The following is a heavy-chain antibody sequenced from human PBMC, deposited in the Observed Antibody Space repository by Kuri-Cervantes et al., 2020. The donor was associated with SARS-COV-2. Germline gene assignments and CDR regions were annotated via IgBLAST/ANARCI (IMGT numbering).Heavy chain of an antibody. V-gene: IGHV1-46*01. Sequence: SVKVSCKASGYTFTSYYMHWVRQAPGQGLEWMGIINPSGGSTSYAQKFQGRVTMTRDTSTSTVYMELSSLRSEDTAVYYCARDWGQSRYDFWSGYALGYWGQGTLVTVSS. D-gene: IGHD3-3*01. CDR3: ARDWGQSRYDFWSGYALGY. CDR2: INPSGGST. J-gene: IGHJ4*02. CDR1: GYTFTSYY.